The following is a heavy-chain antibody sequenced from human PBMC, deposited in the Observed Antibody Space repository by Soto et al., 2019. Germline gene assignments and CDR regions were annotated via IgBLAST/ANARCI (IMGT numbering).Heavy chain of an antibody. CDR2: IYTSGST. CDR1: GGSISSYY. D-gene: IGHD2-8*01. Sequence: SETLSLTCTVSGGSISSYYWTWIRQPAGKGLEWIGRIYTSGSTNYNPSLKSRVTMSVDTSKNQFSLKLSSMTAADTAVYYCARARLGYCTNGICPYYFDYWGQGTLVTVSS. J-gene: IGHJ4*02. V-gene: IGHV4-4*07. CDR3: ARARLGYCTNGICPYYFDY.